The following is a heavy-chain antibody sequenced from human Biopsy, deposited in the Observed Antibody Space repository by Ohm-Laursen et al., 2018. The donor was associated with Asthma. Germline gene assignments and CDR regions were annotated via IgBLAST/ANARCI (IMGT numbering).Heavy chain of an antibody. V-gene: IGHV3-23*01. CDR2: IAPRGCSA. CDR1: VFPFGGQA. CDR3: VKDTVEDRGGYYTFDV. J-gene: IGHJ3*01. Sequence: SLGLSCSASVFPFGGQALSWARQARGKGLAWVSTIAPRGCSAHGPDSFRRRFTISRDNYRDTLYLQMRSMRDDDTAVYYCVKDTVEDRGGYYTFDVWGQGTKVTVSS. D-gene: IGHD3-22*01.